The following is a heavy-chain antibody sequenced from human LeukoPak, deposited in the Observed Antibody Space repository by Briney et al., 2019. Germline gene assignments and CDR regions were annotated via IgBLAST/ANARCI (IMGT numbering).Heavy chain of an antibody. V-gene: IGHV3-48*03. Sequence: GGSLRLSCAASGFTFCSYEMNWVRLAPGKGQEWVSYISSSGSTIYYADSVKGRFTISRDNAKNSLYLQMNSLRAEDTAVYYCAELGITMIGGVWGKGTTVTISS. CDR1: GFTFCSYE. J-gene: IGHJ6*04. D-gene: IGHD3-10*02. CDR3: AELGITMIGGV. CDR2: ISSSGSTI.